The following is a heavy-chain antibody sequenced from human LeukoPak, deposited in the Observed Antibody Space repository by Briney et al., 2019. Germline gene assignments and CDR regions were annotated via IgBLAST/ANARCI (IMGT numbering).Heavy chain of an antibody. J-gene: IGHJ4*02. V-gene: IGHV3-11*06. CDR1: GFTFSDYY. CDR2: ISSSSSYT. D-gene: IGHD6-13*01. Sequence: GGSLRLSCAASGFTFSDYYMSWIRQAPGKGLEWVSYISSSSSYTNYADSVKGRFTISRDNAKNSLYLQMNSLGAEDTAVYYCARDGSSWYGGNYFDYWGQGTLVTVSS. CDR3: ARDGSSWYGGNYFDY.